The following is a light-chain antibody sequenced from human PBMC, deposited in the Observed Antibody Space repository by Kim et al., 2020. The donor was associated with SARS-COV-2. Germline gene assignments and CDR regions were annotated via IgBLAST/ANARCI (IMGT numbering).Light chain of an antibody. CDR3: QSYDSRLSGYV. CDR2: RDN. J-gene: IGLJ1*01. Sequence: RVTISCTGSSSNIGAVYDVHWYQQLPGTAPKLLIYRDNFRPSGVPDRFSGSKSGTSASLAITGLQADDEADYYCQSYDSRLSGYVFGSGTKVTVL. CDR1: SSNIGAVYD. V-gene: IGLV1-40*01.